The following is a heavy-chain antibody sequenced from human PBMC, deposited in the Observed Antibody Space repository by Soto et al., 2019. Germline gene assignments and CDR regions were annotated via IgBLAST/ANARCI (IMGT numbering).Heavy chain of an antibody. V-gene: IGHV4-4*02. CDR2: IYHSGST. CDR1: GGSISSSNW. Sequence: PSETLSLTCAVSGGSISSSNWWSWVRQPPGKGLEWIGEIYHSGSTNYNPSLKSRVTISVDKSKNQFSLKLSSVTAADTAVYYCARGRSSSYLSNNWFDPWGQGTLVTVSS. D-gene: IGHD6-13*01. J-gene: IGHJ5*02. CDR3: ARGRSSSYLSNNWFDP.